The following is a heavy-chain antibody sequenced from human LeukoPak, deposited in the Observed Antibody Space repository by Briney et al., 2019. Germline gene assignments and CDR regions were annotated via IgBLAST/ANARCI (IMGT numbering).Heavy chain of an antibody. CDR3: ARGDFRGYNSSPPLRYFDL. CDR1: GGSISSYY. D-gene: IGHD5-24*01. CDR2: IYYSGST. V-gene: IGHV4-59*01. Sequence: KPSETLSLTCTVSGGSISSYYWSWIRQPPGKGLEWIGYIYYSGSTDYKPSLKSRVTISVDTSKNQFSLKLSSVTAADTAVYYCARGDFRGYNSSPPLRYFDLWGRGTLVTVSS. J-gene: IGHJ2*01.